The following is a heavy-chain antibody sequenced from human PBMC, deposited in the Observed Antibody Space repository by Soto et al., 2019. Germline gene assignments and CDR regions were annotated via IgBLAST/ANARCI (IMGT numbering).Heavy chain of an antibody. CDR2: INPKTGGT. V-gene: IGHV1-2*02. Sequence: QVQLVQSGAEVRKPGASVKVSCKASGYTFTDYYMHWVRQAPGQGLEWMGWINPKTGGTNYVQKCQGRVTMTRDTSITTVYMELSRLRSDDTAVYYCARDVVGSDYFDSWGQGTLVTVSS. D-gene: IGHD1-26*01. J-gene: IGHJ4*02. CDR3: ARDVVGSDYFDS. CDR1: GYTFTDYY.